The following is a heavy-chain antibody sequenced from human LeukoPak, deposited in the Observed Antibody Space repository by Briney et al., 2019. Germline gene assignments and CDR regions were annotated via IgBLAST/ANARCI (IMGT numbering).Heavy chain of an antibody. Sequence: ASVKVSCKASGYTFTDYYMHWVRQAPGQGFEWTGWINPNDGDTNYAQKFQGRVTMTRDTSISTAHMEVSRLRSDDTAVYYCARANFLYCSSTTCLFDYWGQGTLVTVSS. D-gene: IGHD2-2*01. J-gene: IGHJ4*02. CDR2: INPNDGDT. CDR3: ARANFLYCSSTTCLFDY. V-gene: IGHV1-2*02. CDR1: GYTFTDYY.